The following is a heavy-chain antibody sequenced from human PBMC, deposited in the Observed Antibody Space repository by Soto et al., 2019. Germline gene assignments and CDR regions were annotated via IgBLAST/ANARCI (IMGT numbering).Heavy chain of an antibody. CDR3: ARIYGAPPPGVRGSGRDYHCTCDLDV. V-gene: IGHV1-69*06. J-gene: IGHJ6*02. Sequence: SVKVSCKASGGTFSNYGISWVRQAPGQGLEWMGGIIPIFDTPNYAHKFQGRVTFTVDKSTGTAYMGLSGLSSEDTAVYYCARIYGAPPPGVRGSGRDYHCTCDLDVWDQGTSVTVSS. CDR2: IIPIFDTP. CDR1: GGTFSNYG. D-gene: IGHD3-10*01.